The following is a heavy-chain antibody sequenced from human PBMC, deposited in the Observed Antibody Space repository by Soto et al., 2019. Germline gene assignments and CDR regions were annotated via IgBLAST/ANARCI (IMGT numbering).Heavy chain of an antibody. CDR3: AAVTGGVTLDY. D-gene: IGHD6-19*01. CDR1: GYTFTGYY. Sequence: QVQLVQSGAEVKKPGASVKVSCKASGYTFTGYYMHWVRQAPGQGLQWMGWINPNSGGTTYAQKFQGRVTMTRDTSLSTAYMELSRLRSDDTAVYYCAAVTGGVTLDYWGQGTLVTVSS. CDR2: INPNSGGT. J-gene: IGHJ4*02. V-gene: IGHV1-2*02.